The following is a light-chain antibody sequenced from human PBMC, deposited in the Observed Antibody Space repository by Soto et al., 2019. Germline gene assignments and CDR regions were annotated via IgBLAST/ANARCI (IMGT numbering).Light chain of an antibody. CDR1: SSDVGGYKH. CDR2: DVS. CDR3: CSYAGSSAYV. V-gene: IGLV2-11*01. Sequence: QSVLTQPRSVSGSPGQSVTISCTGTSSDVGGYKHVSWYQQNPGEAPKVMIYDVSKPPSGVPDRFSGSKSVNTASLTICGLQADDEADYYCCSYAGSSAYVFGAGTKLTAL. J-gene: IGLJ1*01.